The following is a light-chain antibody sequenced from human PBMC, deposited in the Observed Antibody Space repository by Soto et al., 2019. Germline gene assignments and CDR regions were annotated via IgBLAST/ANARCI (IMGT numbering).Light chain of an antibody. V-gene: IGKV3-20*01. CDR2: VAS. Sequence: EIVLTQSPGTLSLSPGERATLSCRASQSVSSSYLAWYQQKPGQAPRLLIYVASSRATGIPDRFSGSGSGTDFTLTISMLEPEDFAVYYCQQYGSSPTFGQGTKVEIK. CDR1: QSVSSSY. J-gene: IGKJ1*01. CDR3: QQYGSSPT.